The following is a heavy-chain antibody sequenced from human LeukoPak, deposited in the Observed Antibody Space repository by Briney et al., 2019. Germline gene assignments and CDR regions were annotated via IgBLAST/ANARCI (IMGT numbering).Heavy chain of an antibody. J-gene: IGHJ4*02. CDR1: GYTFTGYY. V-gene: IGHV1-2*02. CDR2: INPNSGGT. D-gene: IGHD4-17*01. CDR3: ARDHYGDYSWVY. Sequence: ASVQVSCKASGYTFTGYYMHWVRQAPGQGLEWMGWINPNSGGTNYAQKFQGRVTMTRDTSISTAYMELSRLRSDDTAVYYCARDHYGDYSWVYWGQGTLVTVSS.